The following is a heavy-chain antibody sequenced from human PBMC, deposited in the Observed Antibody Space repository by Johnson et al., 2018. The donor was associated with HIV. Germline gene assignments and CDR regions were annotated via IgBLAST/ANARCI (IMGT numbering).Heavy chain of an antibody. J-gene: IGHJ3*02. CDR1: GFMFEDYG. CDR3: AKDWVGASGAFDI. D-gene: IGHD1-26*01. Sequence: VQLVESGGGVVQPGRSLRLSCVGSGFMFEDYGMSWVRQAPGKGLEWVSGINWNGGSPSYADSVKGRFTISRDNAKNSLYLQMSSLRDEDTALYYCAKDWVGASGAFDIWGQGTMVTVSS. CDR2: INWNGGSP. V-gene: IGHV3-20*04.